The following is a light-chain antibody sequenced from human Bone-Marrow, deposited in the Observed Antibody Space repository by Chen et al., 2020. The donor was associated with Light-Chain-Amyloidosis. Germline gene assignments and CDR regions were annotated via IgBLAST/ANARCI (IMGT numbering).Light chain of an antibody. CDR1: QRISSY. V-gene: IGKV1-39*01. CDR2: AAS. J-gene: IGKJ1*01. Sequence: DIQITQSRSSLSASVGDRVTITCRASQRISSYLNWYQQKPGKAPKLLIYAASSLQSGVPSRFSGSGSGTDFTLTISSLQPEDFATYYCQQSYSTPWTFGQGTKVEIK. CDR3: QQSYSTPWT.